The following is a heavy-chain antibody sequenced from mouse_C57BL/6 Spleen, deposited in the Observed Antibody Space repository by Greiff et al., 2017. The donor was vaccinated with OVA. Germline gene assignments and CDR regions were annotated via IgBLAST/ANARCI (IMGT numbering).Heavy chain of an antibody. D-gene: IGHD1-1*01. Sequence: EVKLVESGPELVKPGDSVKISCKASGYSFTGYFMNWVMQSHGKSLEWIGRINPYNGDTFYNQKFKGKATLTVDKSSSTAHMELRSLTSEDSAVYYCARRGSSLDYWGQGTTLTVSS. J-gene: IGHJ2*01. V-gene: IGHV1-20*01. CDR3: ARRGSSLDY. CDR1: GYSFTGYF. CDR2: INPYNGDT.